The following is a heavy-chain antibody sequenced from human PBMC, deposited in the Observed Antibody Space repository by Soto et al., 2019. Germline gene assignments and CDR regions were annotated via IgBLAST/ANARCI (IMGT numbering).Heavy chain of an antibody. J-gene: IGHJ6*02. Sequence: QVQLQESGPGLVKPSETLSLTCTVSGGSISSYYWSWIRQPPGKGLEWIGYIYYSGSTNYNPSLKSRVTISVDPSKNQFSLKLSSVTAADTAVYYCAKGVRAAGTNYYYYYGMDVWGQGTTVTVSS. CDR2: IYYSGST. CDR3: AKGVRAAGTNYYYYYGMDV. CDR1: GGSISSYY. D-gene: IGHD6-13*01. V-gene: IGHV4-59*01.